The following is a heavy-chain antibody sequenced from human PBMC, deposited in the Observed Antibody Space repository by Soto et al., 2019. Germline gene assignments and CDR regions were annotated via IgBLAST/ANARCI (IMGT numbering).Heavy chain of an antibody. D-gene: IGHD2-15*01. J-gene: IGHJ1*01. V-gene: IGHV4-4*07. CDR1: GGSISSYY. CDR2: IYTSGST. Sequence: QVQLQESGPGLVKPSETLSLTCTVSGGSISSYYWSWIRQPAGKGLEWIGRIYTSGSTNYNPSLKSRVTMAVDTSKNQFSLKLSSVTAADTAVYYCARGGGYCSGGSCYRDSWGQGTLVTVSS. CDR3: ARGGGYCSGGSCYRDS.